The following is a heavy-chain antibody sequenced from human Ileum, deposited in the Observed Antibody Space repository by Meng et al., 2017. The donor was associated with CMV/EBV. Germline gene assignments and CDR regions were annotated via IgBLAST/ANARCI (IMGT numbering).Heavy chain of an antibody. D-gene: IGHD2-8*01. J-gene: IGHJ5*02. CDR3: ARGVWVGYCPNVFCFNNWFDP. CDR1: GFTFSDYY. V-gene: IGHV3-11*01. CDR2: IRSSGSPI. Sequence: GGSLRLSCAASGFTFSDYYMSWIRQAPGKGLEWVSYIRSSGSPIYYADSVRGRFTISRDNAKNSLYLQMNSLRVEDTAVYYCARGVWVGYCPNVFCFNNWFDPWGQGTLVTVSS.